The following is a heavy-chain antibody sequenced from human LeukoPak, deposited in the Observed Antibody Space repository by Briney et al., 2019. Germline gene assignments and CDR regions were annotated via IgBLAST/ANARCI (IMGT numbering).Heavy chain of an antibody. CDR3: ARVRDGYNDAYDI. J-gene: IGHJ3*02. D-gene: IGHD5-24*01. CDR2: INPNSGGT. Sequence: ASVKGSCKASGDTFTGYYIHWVRQAPGEGLEWMGWINPNSGGTNSAQKFQGRGTMTSDTSISTAYMELSRLRSADTAVYYCARVRDGYNDAYDIWGQGTMVTVPS. CDR1: GDTFTGYY. V-gene: IGHV1-2*02.